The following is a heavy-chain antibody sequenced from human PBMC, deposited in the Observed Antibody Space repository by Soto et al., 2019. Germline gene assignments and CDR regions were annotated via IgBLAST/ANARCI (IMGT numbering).Heavy chain of an antibody. CDR3: AKDRDYPRDQFHY. V-gene: IGHV3-23*01. CDR2: ISANGQDI. D-gene: IGHD2-2*01. Sequence: EVQLLESGGGLVQPGGSLRLSCATSGFTFSINALSWVRQAPGKGLEWVSAISANGQDIYYADSVRGRFSISRDNSRNTVFLHMDSLRAEDTAVYYCAKDRDYPRDQFHYWGQGTLVTVSS. J-gene: IGHJ4*02. CDR1: GFTFSINA.